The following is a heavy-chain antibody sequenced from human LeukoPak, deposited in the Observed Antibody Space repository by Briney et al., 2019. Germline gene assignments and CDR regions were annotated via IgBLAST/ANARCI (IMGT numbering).Heavy chain of an antibody. J-gene: IGHJ4*02. CDR1: GGSISSSDYY. CDR3: ARDLEYSYGSAQACHAFDY. CDR2: IYTSGST. D-gene: IGHD5-18*01. V-gene: IGHV4-39*07. Sequence: SETLSLTCTVSGGSISSSDYYWGWIRQPPGKGLEWIGRIYTSGSTNYNPSLKSRVTMSVDTSKNQFSLKLSSVTAADTAVYYCARDLEYSYGSAQACHAFDYWGQGTLVTVSS.